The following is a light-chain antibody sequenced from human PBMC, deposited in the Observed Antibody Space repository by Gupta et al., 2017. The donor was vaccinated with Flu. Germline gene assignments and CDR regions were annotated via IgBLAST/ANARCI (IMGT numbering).Light chain of an antibody. J-gene: IGKJ2*01. CDR3: MQALQTPYT. CDR1: QRLLHSNGYNY. CDR2: LGS. V-gene: IGKV2-28*01. Sequence: DIVMTHSPLSLPVIPGEPASTSCRSSQRLLHSNGYNYLDWYLQKPGQSPQLLIYLGSNRASGGPDRCSGSGSGTDFTLKISRVEAEDVGVYYCMQALQTPYTFGQGTKLEIK.